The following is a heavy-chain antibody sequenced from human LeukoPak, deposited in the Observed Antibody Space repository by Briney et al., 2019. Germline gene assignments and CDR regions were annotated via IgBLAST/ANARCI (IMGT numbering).Heavy chain of an antibody. CDR1: GGSISGYY. CDR3: ARQPKGQQLVHIFDY. D-gene: IGHD6-13*01. V-gene: IGHV4-59*08. Sequence: TSETLSLTCTVSGGSISGYYWSWIRQPPGKGLEWIGYIYYSGSTNYNPSLKSRVTISVDTSKNQFSLKLSSVTAADTAVYYCARQPKGQQLVHIFDYWGQGTLVTVSS. CDR2: IYYSGST. J-gene: IGHJ4*02.